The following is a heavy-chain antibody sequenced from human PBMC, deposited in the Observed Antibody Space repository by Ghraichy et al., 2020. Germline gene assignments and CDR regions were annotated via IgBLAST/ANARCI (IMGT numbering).Heavy chain of an antibody. CDR2: IYHSGST. D-gene: IGHD7-27*01. CDR1: GYSISSGYY. CDR3: ARHKLGITLGYFDY. J-gene: IGHJ4*02. V-gene: IGHV4-38-2*01. Sequence: SETLSLTCAVSGYSISSGYYWGWIRRPPGKGLEWIGSIYHSGSTYYNPSLKSRVTISVDTSKNQFSLKLSSVTAADTAVYYCARHKLGITLGYFDYWGQGTLVTVSS.